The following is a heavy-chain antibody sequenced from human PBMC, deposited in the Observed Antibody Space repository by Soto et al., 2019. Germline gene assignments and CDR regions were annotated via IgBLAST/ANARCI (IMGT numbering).Heavy chain of an antibody. D-gene: IGHD5-12*01. CDR1: GITSTTYA. J-gene: IGHJ5*02. CDR3: ARAISGYVT. V-gene: IGHV1-3*04. Sequence: QVQLVQSGAEVKKPGASVKVSCKASGITSTTYAIHWVRQAPGHGLEWMDWINTSNGNTRYSQRFLGRVSLTTDTSTSTASMDLSSLTSEDTAVYYCARAISGYVTWGQGTLITVSS. CDR2: INTSNGNT.